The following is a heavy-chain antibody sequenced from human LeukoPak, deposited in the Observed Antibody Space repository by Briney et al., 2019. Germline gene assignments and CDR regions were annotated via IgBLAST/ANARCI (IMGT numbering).Heavy chain of an antibody. CDR2: IYHSGST. V-gene: IGHV4-38-2*02. Sequence: SETLSLTCTVSGYSISSGYYWGWIRQPPGKGLEWIGSIYHSGSTYYNPSLKSRVTISVDTSKNQFSLKLSSVTAADTAVYYCARDPHYCSGGSCYHFSAYGMDVWGRGTTVTVSS. D-gene: IGHD2-15*01. CDR1: GYSISSGYY. J-gene: IGHJ6*02. CDR3: ARDPHYCSGGSCYHFSAYGMDV.